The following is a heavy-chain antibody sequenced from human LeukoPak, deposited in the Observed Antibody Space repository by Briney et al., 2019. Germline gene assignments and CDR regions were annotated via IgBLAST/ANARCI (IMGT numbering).Heavy chain of an antibody. CDR1: GYTFSSYS. CDR3: ARDKFYYYMDV. CDR2: ISPSSSCI. Sequence: GASLRLSCTASGYTFSSYSMNWVRQAPGKGLEWVASISPSSSCIYYADSVKGRFTITRDTAKNSLYMQMNSLRADDTAVYYCARDKFYYYMDVWGKGTTVTVSS. V-gene: IGHV3-21*01. J-gene: IGHJ6*03.